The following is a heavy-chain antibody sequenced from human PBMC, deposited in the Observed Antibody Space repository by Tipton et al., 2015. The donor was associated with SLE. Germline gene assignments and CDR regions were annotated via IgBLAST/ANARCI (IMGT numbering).Heavy chain of an antibody. CDR2: IYTSGST. Sequence: LSLTCTVSGGSISSYYWSWIRQPAGKGLEWIGRIYTSGSTNYDPSLKSRVTMSVDTSKNQFSLKLSSVTAADTAVYYCARDEIVVIPAASYQYHYGMDVWGQGTTATVSS. CDR3: ARDEIVVIPAASYQYHYGMDV. CDR1: GGSISSYY. D-gene: IGHD2-2*01. J-gene: IGHJ6*02. V-gene: IGHV4-4*07.